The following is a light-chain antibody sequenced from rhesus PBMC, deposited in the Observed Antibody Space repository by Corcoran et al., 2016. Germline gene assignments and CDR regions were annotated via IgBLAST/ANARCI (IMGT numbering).Light chain of an antibody. V-gene: IGKV1-69*01. CDR2: RAS. Sequence: DIQMTQSPSSLSASVGDRVTITCRASQGISNWLACYQQKPGKAPKLLIYRASNLETGVTSRFSGSVSGTEFTLNISSLQPEDSATYVCQHHNKSPPWTFGQGTKLEIK. CDR1: QGISNW. J-gene: IGKJ1*01. CDR3: QHHNKSPPWT.